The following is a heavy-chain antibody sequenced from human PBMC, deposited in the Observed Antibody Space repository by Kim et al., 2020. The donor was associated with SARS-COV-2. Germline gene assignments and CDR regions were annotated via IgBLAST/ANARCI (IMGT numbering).Heavy chain of an antibody. CDR1: GFTFGDYA. V-gene: IGHV3-9*01. Sequence: GGSLRLSCVASGFTFGDYAMHWVRQAPGKGLEWVSGIRWYSGSIGYADSVKGRFTISRDNAKNSLYLQMNSLRAEDTALYYCAKGVHSSSWFPFDYWGHRNLVTLSS. CDR2: IRWYSGSI. J-gene: IGHJ4*01. D-gene: IGHD6-13*01. CDR3: AKGVHSSSWFPFDY.